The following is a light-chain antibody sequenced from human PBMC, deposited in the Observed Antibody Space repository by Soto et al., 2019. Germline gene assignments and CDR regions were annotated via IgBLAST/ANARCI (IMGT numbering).Light chain of an antibody. J-gene: IGKJ5*01. Sequence: EIVMTQSPATLSVSPGERATLSCRASQSVSSNLAWYQQKPGQAPGLLFYGASTRATGIPARFSGSGSGTEFTLTISSLQSEDFAVFYCQQYNQWPITFGQGTRLEIK. CDR1: QSVSSN. V-gene: IGKV3-15*01. CDR2: GAS. CDR3: QQYNQWPIT.